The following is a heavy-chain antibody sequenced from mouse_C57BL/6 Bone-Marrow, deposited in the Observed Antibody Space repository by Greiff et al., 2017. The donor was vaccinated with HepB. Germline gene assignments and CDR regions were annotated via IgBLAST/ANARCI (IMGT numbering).Heavy chain of an antibody. CDR1: GYTFTSYG. D-gene: IGHD1-1*01. CDR3: ARLTTVPHYAMDY. V-gene: IGHV1-81*01. Sequence: QVQLKESGAELARPGASVKLSCKASGYTFTSYGISWVKQRTGQGLEWIGEIYPRSGNTYYNEKFKGKATLTADKSSSTAYMELRSLTSEDSAVYFCARLTTVPHYAMDYWGQGTSVTVSS. J-gene: IGHJ4*01. CDR2: IYPRSGNT.